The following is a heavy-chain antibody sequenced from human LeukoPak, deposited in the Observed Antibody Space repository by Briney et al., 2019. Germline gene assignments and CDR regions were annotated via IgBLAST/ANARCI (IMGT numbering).Heavy chain of an antibody. CDR1: GYTFTSYD. CDR2: MNPNSGNT. Sequence: ASVKVSCKASGYTFTSYDINWVRQATGQGLEWMGWMNPNSGNTGYAQKFQGRATMTRNTSISTAYMELSSLRSEDTAVYYCARAPPLYYSSGWYLQGAYYHYFDYWGQGTLVTVSS. V-gene: IGHV1-8*01. CDR3: ARAPPLYYSSGWYLQGAYYHYFDY. D-gene: IGHD6-19*01. J-gene: IGHJ4*02.